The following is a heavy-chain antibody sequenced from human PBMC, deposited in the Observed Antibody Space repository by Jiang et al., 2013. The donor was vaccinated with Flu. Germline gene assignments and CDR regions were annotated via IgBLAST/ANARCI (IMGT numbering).Heavy chain of an antibody. CDR3: AGGGGSSWYWYFDF. CDR2: IYYSGST. J-gene: IGHJ4*02. Sequence: LLKPSETLSLTCTVSGASVTSGRYYWGWIRQPPGKGLEWIGYIYYSGSTNYSPSLNSRVTISVDTSKNQFSLKLNSVTAADTAVYYCAGGGGSSWYWYFDFWGQGTLVTVSS. D-gene: IGHD6-13*01. CDR1: GASVTSGRYY. V-gene: IGHV4-61*01.